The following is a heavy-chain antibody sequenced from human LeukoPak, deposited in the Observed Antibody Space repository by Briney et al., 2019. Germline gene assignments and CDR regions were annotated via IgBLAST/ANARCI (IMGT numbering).Heavy chain of an antibody. CDR3: AKYCYDSSGGRNFDY. D-gene: IGHD3-22*01. J-gene: IGHJ4*02. V-gene: IGHV3-23*01. CDR1: GFTFSSYS. CDR2: ISSSGGVT. Sequence: PGGSLRLSCEASGFTFSSYSMTWVRQAPGKGLEWVSVISSSGGVTHYADSVRGRFTISRDNSKNTLYLQMNSLRAEDTALYYCAKYCYDSSGGRNFDYWGQGILVTVSS.